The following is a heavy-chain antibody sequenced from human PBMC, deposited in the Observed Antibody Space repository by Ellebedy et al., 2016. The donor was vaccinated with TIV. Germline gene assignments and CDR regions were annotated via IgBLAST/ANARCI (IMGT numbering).Heavy chain of an antibody. CDR2: IYPGGST. V-gene: IGHV4-4*02. Sequence: MPSETLSLTCTVSGGSISSSNWWTWVRQPPGKGLEWIGEIYPGGSTNYSPSLASRVTMSVDRSKNQFSLNLRSVTSADTAVYFCASEDYWGQGTLVTVSS. CDR3: ASEDY. CDR1: GGSISSSNW. J-gene: IGHJ4*02.